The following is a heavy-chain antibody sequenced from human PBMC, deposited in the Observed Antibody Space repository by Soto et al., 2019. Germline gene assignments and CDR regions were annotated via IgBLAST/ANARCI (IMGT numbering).Heavy chain of an antibody. D-gene: IGHD1-20*01. CDR1: GGSFSGYY. CDR3: ARLSLNNRNPGVDY. CDR2: INHSGST. J-gene: IGHJ4*02. V-gene: IGHV4-34*01. Sequence: QVQLQQWGAGLLKPSETLSLTCAVYGGSFSGYYWRWIRQPPGKRLEWIGEINHSGSTNYNPSLKSLVTVSVETAKHQFSLRLSSVTAADTAVYSCARLSLNNRNPGVDYWGQGTLVTVSS.